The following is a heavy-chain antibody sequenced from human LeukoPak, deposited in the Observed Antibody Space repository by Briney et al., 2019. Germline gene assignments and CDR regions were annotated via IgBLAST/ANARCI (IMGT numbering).Heavy chain of an antibody. V-gene: IGHV3-23*01. CDR3: AKDLVKSLVEGTLQLWLLYFDY. Sequence: GGSLRLSCAASGFTFSSYAMSWVRQAPGKGLEWVSAISGSGGSTYYADSVKGRFTISRDNSKNTLYLQMNSLRAEDTAVYYCAKDLVKSLVEGTLQLWLLYFDYWGQGTLVTVSS. CDR1: GFTFSSYA. J-gene: IGHJ4*02. CDR2: ISGSGGST. D-gene: IGHD5-18*01.